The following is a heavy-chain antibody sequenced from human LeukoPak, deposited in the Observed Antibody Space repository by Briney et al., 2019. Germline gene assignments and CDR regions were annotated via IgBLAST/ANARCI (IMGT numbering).Heavy chain of an antibody. CDR3: ARGREIQGYNWFDP. J-gene: IGHJ5*02. V-gene: IGHV4-59*01. Sequence: PPETLSLTCTVSGGSISSYYWSWIRQPPGKGLEWIGYIYYSGSTNYNPSLKSRVNISVDTSKNQFSLKLSSVTAADTAVYYCARGREIQGYNWFDPWGQGTLVTVSS. D-gene: IGHD5-18*01. CDR1: GGSISSYY. CDR2: IYYSGST.